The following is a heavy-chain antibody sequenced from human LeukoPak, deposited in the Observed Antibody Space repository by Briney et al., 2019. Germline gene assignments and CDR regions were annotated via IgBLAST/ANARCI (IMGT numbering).Heavy chain of an antibody. Sequence: GRSLRLSCAASGFTFSSYSTNWVRPAPGKGLEWVSSISSSSSYIYYADSVKGRFTISRDNAKNSLYLQMNSLRAEDTAVYYCARDRDHDYWGQGTLVTVSS. D-gene: IGHD3-10*01. CDR3: ARDRDHDY. CDR1: GFTFSSYS. V-gene: IGHV3-21*01. CDR2: ISSSSSYI. J-gene: IGHJ4*02.